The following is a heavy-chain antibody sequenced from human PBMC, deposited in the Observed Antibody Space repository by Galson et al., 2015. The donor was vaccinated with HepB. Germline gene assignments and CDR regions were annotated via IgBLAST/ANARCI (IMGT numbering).Heavy chain of an antibody. CDR3: ASSPGGYSGFETQAPGVLYYYYYGMDV. J-gene: IGHJ6*02. CDR2: IIPILGIA. V-gene: IGHV1-69*02. Sequence: SVKVSCKASGGTFSSYTISWVRQAPGQGLEWMGRIIPILGIANYAQKFQGRVTITADKSTSTAYMELSSLRSEDTAVYYCASSPGGYSGFETQAPGVLYYYYYGMDVWGQGTTVTVSS. CDR1: GGTFSSYT. D-gene: IGHD5-12*01.